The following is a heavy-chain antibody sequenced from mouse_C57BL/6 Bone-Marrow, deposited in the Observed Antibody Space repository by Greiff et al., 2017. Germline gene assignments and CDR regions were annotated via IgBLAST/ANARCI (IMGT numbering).Heavy chain of an antibody. CDR2: INPNNGGT. CDR3: TRVPLISSFAY. D-gene: IGHD1-1*01. CDR1: GYTFTDYN. Sequence: VQLKEPGPELVKPGASVKLSCKASGYTFTDYNMHWVKQSHGKSLEWIGNINPNNGGTSYNQKFKGKATLTVNKSSSTAYMELRSLTSEDSAVYYCTRVPLISSFAYWGQGTLVTVSA. V-gene: IGHV1-22*01. J-gene: IGHJ3*01.